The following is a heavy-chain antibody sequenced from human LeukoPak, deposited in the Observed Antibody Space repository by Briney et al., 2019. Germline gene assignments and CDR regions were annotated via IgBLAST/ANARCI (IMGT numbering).Heavy chain of an antibody. CDR2: INPNSGGT. J-gene: IGHJ4*02. CDR3: ARVHSSGYYLYYFDY. Sequence: EASVKVSCKASGGTFSSYAISWVRQAPGQGLEWMGWINPNSGGTNYAQKFQGRVTMTRDTSISTAYMELSRLRSDDTAVYYCARVHSSGYYLYYFDYWGQGTLVTVSS. V-gene: IGHV1-2*02. CDR1: GGTFSSYA. D-gene: IGHD3-22*01.